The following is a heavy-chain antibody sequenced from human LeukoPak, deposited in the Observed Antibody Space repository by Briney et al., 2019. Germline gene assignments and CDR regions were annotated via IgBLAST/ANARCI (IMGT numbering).Heavy chain of an antibody. CDR3: ARDFTPEWFDIH. CDR2: INPNSGGT. Sequence: ASVKVSCKASGYTFTGYYMHWARQALGQGLEWMGWINPNSGGTNYAQKFQGWVTMTRDTSISTAYMELNSLRADDTAVYYCARDFTPEWFDIHWGQGTLVTVS. J-gene: IGHJ4*02. V-gene: IGHV1-2*04. CDR1: GYTFTGYY. D-gene: IGHD3-3*01.